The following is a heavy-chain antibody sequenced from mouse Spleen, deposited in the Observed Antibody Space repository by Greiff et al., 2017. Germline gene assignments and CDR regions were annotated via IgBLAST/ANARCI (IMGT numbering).Heavy chain of an antibody. V-gene: IGHV3-6*01. J-gene: IGHJ3*01. Sequence: EVKLMESGPGLVKPSQSLSLTCSVTGYSITSGYYWXWILQFPGNKLEWMGYISYDGSNNYNPSLKNRISITRDTSKNQFFLKLNSVTTEDTATYYCARDRGWDDDAYWGQGTLVTVSA. D-gene: IGHD4-1*01. CDR1: GYSITSGYY. CDR2: ISYDGSN. CDR3: ARDRGWDDDAY.